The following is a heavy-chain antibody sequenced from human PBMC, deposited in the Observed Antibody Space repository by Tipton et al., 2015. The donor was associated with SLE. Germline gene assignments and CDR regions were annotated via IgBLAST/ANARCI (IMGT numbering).Heavy chain of an antibody. CDR1: GFTFSSYS. J-gene: IGHJ4*02. Sequence: SLRLSCAASGFTFSSYSMNWVRQAPGKGLEWVSSISSSSSYIYYADSVKGRFTISRDNSKNTLYLQMNSLRAEDTAVYYCARVWMYSNYDFDSWGQGTLVTVSS. V-gene: IGHV3-21*04. D-gene: IGHD4-11*01. CDR2: ISSSSSYI. CDR3: ARVWMYSNYDFDS.